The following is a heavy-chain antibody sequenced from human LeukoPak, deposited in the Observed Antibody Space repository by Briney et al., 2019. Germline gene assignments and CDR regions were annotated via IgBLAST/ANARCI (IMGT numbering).Heavy chain of an antibody. D-gene: IGHD4-17*01. J-gene: IGHJ6*02. CDR3: ARAVANGDYLYYYYYGMDV. CDR1: GFTFSSYA. Sequence: GGSLRLSCAASGFTFSSYAMPWVRQAPGKGLEWVAVISYDGSNKYYADSVKGRFTISRDNSKNTLYLQMNSLRAEDTAVYYCARAVANGDYLYYYYYGMDVWGQGTTVTVSS. V-gene: IGHV3-30-3*01. CDR2: ISYDGSNK.